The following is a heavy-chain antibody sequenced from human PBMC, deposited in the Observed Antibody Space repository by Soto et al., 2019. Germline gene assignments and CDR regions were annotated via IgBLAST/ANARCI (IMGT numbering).Heavy chain of an antibody. D-gene: IGHD4-4*01. CDR3: ARHISNFRYYSYAMDV. V-gene: IGHV5-51*01. CDR1: GYTFTDYW. J-gene: IGHJ6*02. CDR2: IYPGDSDT. Sequence: GESLKISCKGSGYTFTDYWIGWVRQLPGKGLEWMGIIYPGDSDTGYSPSFQGHVTITVDTSTSTAYLQWNTLKASDTAMYYWARHISNFRYYSYAMDVWGQGTTVTVSS.